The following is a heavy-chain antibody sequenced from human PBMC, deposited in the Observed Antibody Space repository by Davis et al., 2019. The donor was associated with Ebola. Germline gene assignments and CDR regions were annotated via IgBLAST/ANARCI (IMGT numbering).Heavy chain of an antibody. CDR1: GFSLSSYG. V-gene: IGHV3-33*01. D-gene: IGHD5-24*01. J-gene: IGHJ3*02. Sequence: PGGSLRLSCAVSGFSLSSYGMHWVRQAPGKWLEWVALIWYDESKRVYGDSVKGRFIISRDNSRNTLYLQMNSLRAEDTAMYYCAREDVVGLATGDGFDIWGQGTMVTVSS. CDR3: AREDVVGLATGDGFDI. CDR2: IWYDESKR.